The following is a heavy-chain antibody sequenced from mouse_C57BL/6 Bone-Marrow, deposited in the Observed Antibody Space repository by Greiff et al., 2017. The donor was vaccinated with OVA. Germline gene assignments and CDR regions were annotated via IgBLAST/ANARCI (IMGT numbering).Heavy chain of an antibody. D-gene: IGHD1-1*01. J-gene: IGHJ2*01. Sequence: VKLMESGSELARPGASVKLSCKASGYTFTSYGISWVKQRTGQGLEWIGEIYPRSGNTYYNEKFKGKATLTADKSSSTAYMELRSLTSEDSAVYFCAIRGITTVVAPFDYWGQGTTLTVSS. CDR3: AIRGITTVVAPFDY. V-gene: IGHV1-81*01. CDR1: GYTFTSYG. CDR2: IYPRSGNT.